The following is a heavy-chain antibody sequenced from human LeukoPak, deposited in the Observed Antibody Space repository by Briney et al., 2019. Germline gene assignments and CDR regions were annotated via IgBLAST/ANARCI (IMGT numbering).Heavy chain of an antibody. D-gene: IGHD3-9*01. J-gene: IGHJ4*02. CDR2: IWYDGSNQ. CDR1: GFTFRNHG. V-gene: IGHV3-33*01. Sequence: GGSLRLSSAASGFTFRNHGMHWVRQAPGKGLEWVAVIWYDGSNQLYADSVKGRFTISRDNSKNTLHLQMNSLRAEDTAVYYCARDRQLQYFDYWGQGTLVTVSS. CDR3: ARDRQLQYFDY.